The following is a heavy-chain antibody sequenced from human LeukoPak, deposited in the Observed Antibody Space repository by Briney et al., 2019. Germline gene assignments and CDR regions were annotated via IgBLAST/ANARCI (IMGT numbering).Heavy chain of an antibody. CDR1: GFTFSSYA. CDR2: ISGSGGST. D-gene: IGHD3-9*01. J-gene: IGHJ4*02. V-gene: IGHV3-23*01. CDR3: ARGGGVDILTGFQY. Sequence: GSLRLSCAASGFTFSSYAMSWVRQAPGKGLEWVSAISGSGGSTYYADSVKGRFTISRDNSKNTLYLQMNSLRAEDTAVYYCARGGGVDILTGFQYWGQGTLVTVSS.